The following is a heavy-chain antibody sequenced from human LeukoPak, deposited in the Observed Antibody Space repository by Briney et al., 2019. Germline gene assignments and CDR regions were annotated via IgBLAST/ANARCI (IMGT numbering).Heavy chain of an antibody. D-gene: IGHD1-7*01. CDR3: ANDRLELPGPNLHDY. J-gene: IGHJ4*02. Sequence: PGGSLRLSCAASGFTFSSYAMSWVRQAPGKGLEWVSAISGSGGSTYYADSVKGRFTISRDNSKNTLYLQMSSLRAEDTAVYYCANDRLELPGPNLHDYWGQGTLVTVSS. CDR1: GFTFSSYA. V-gene: IGHV3-23*01. CDR2: ISGSGGST.